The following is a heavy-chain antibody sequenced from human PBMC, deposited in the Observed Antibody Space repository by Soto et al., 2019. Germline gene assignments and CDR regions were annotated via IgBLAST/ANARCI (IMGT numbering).Heavy chain of an antibody. Sequence: QVQLVESGGGVVQPGRSLRLSCAASGFTFSSYGMHWVRQAPGKGLEWVAVISYDGSNKYYADSVKGRFTISRYNSKNTLYLQMNSLRAEDTAVYYCANSTHYSDFWSGYSGGGFDPWGQGTLVTVSS. D-gene: IGHD3-3*01. CDR2: ISYDGSNK. CDR3: ANSTHYSDFWSGYSGGGFDP. J-gene: IGHJ5*02. CDR1: GFTFSSYG. V-gene: IGHV3-30*18.